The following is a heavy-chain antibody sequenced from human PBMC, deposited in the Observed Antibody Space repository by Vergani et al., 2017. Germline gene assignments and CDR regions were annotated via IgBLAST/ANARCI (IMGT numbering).Heavy chain of an antibody. Sequence: QVQLQQWGAGLLKPSETLSLTCAVSGGSISSSSYYWGWIRQPPGKGLEWIGSIYYSGSTYYNPSLKSRVTISIDTSKNQFSLKLSSVTAADTAVYYCARAIIRSGYPTWFDYWGQGTLVTVSS. J-gene: IGHJ4*02. V-gene: IGHV4-39*07. CDR1: GGSISSSSYY. CDR2: IYYSGST. D-gene: IGHD3-3*01. CDR3: ARAIIRSGYPTWFDY.